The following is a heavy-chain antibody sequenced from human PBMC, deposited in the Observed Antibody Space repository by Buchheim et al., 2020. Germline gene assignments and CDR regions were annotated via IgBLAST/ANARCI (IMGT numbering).Heavy chain of an antibody. J-gene: IGHJ4*02. CDR1: GFTFSNYA. V-gene: IGHV3-23*01. Sequence: EVLLLESGGGLVQPGGSLRISCVASGFTFSNYAMSWVRQAPGKGLEWLSTVVDHGVRSWYADSVKGRFTISRDNSVNTLYFQMNDLRAEDTALYYCAKEECGGNCYQIDSWGQGT. CDR2: VVDHGVRS. CDR3: AKEECGGNCYQIDS. D-gene: IGHD2-21*02.